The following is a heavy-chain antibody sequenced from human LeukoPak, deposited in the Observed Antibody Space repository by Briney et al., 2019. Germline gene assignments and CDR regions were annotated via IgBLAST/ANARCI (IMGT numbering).Heavy chain of an antibody. D-gene: IGHD1-1*01. J-gene: IGHJ5*02. CDR3: ARVGTSGTHLNWFDP. V-gene: IGHV4-59*01. CDR2: IYGSGST. Sequence: SETLSLTCTVSGGSISSYYWSWIRQPPGKGLEWIGHIYGSGSTNYSPSLKSRVTLSVDTSKNQFSLKLSSVTAADTAVYYCARVGTSGTHLNWFDPWGQGTLVTVSS. CDR1: GGSISSYY.